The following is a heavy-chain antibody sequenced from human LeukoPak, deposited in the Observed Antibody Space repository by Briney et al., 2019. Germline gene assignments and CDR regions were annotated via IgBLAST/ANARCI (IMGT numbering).Heavy chain of an antibody. CDR1: GFTFSKYW. CDR2: INTDGTVT. D-gene: IGHD6-19*01. V-gene: IGHV3-74*01. Sequence: GGSLRLSCAASGFTFSKYWMLWVRQAPGKGLESVSRINTDGTVTTYADSVKGRFTVSRDNADNTMFLQMNSVRDEDTAVYYCATKQWLAPPPDSWGQGTQVTVSS. CDR3: ATKQWLAPPPDS. J-gene: IGHJ4*02.